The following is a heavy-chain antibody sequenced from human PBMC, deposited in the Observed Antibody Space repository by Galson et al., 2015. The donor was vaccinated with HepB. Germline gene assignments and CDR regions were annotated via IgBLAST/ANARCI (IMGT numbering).Heavy chain of an antibody. CDR3: AKTDGTSPLRPPGN. Sequence: SLRLSCAASGFTFSRCAMHWVRQAPGKGLEWVAVISFDGIKEFYADSVKGRFTISRDNSKNTPSLQMNSLRAEDTAIYYCAKTDGTSPLRPPGNWGQGTLVAVSS. J-gene: IGHJ4*02. V-gene: IGHV3-30*18. D-gene: IGHD1-1*01. CDR2: ISFDGIKE. CDR1: GFTFSRCA.